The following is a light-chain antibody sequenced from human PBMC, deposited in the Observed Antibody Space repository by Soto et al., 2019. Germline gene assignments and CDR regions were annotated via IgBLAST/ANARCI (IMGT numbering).Light chain of an antibody. J-gene: IGLJ2*01. CDR2: EVN. CDR1: SSHIGAYDY. V-gene: IGLV2-14*01. Sequence: QSALTHPATLPGSPGPANTITSTGTSSHIGAYDYVSWFPQHPGKAPTLMISEVNNRPSGVSDRFSGSKSGNTASLTISGVRPEDEADYYCCSYTDIALDVVFGGGTKVTVL. CDR3: CSYTDIALDVV.